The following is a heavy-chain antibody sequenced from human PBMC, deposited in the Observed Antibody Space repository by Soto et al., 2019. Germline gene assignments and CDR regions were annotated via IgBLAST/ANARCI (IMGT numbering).Heavy chain of an antibody. CDR2: IIPLWGST. Sequence: QVQLVQSGAEVKKPGSSVKVSCKASGGTLSSFAISWVRQAPGQGLEWIGGIIPLWGSTSYARKFQGRVTITADESTNTAYMELNGLRSEDTAVYYCARDSSSWYFFDYWGQGTLVTVSS. CDR1: GGTLSSFA. CDR3: ARDSSSWYFFDY. V-gene: IGHV1-69*01. J-gene: IGHJ4*02. D-gene: IGHD6-13*01.